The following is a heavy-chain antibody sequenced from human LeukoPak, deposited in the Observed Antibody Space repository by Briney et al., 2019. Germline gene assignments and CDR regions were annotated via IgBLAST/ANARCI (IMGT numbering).Heavy chain of an antibody. V-gene: IGHV4-4*07. J-gene: IGHJ4*02. CDR1: GDSITHYY. CDR2: IYSSERT. CDR3: ARDHRRYFDY. Sequence: SETLSLTCTVSGDSITHYYWSWIRRPAGKGLEWIGRIYSSERTNYNPSLKGRVTMSIDNSKNQFSLHINSVTAADTAVYYCARDHRRYFDYWGQGTLVTVSS.